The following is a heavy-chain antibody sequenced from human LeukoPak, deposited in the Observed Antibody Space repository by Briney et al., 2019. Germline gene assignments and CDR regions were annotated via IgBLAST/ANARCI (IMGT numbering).Heavy chain of an antibody. D-gene: IGHD6-19*01. J-gene: IGHJ4*02. CDR2: ISSSSSFI. CDR3: ARVGSSGWYDY. Sequence: GGSLRLSCAASGFTFSAYTMNWVRQAPGKGLEWVSSISSSSSFIYYADSVKGRFTISRDNAKNSLYLQMQSLRAEDTAVYYCARVGSSGWYDYWGQGTLVTVSS. V-gene: IGHV3-21*01. CDR1: GFTFSAYT.